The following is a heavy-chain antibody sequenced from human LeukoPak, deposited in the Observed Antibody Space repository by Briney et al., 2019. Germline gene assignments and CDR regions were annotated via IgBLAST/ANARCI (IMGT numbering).Heavy chain of an antibody. J-gene: IGHJ6*03. V-gene: IGHV1-8*03. CDR3: ARGPGYSSSWYLPGYYYYYMDV. Sequence: ASVKVSCKASGYTFTSYDINWVRQATGQGLEWMGWMNPNRGNTGYAQKFQGRVTITRNTSISTAYMELSSLRSEDTAVYYCARGPGYSSSWYLPGYYYYYMDVWGKGTTVTVSS. CDR1: GYTFTSYD. D-gene: IGHD6-13*01. CDR2: MNPNRGNT.